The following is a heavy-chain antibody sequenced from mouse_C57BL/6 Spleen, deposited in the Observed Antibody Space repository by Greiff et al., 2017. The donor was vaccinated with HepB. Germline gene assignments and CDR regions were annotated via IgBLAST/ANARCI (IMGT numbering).Heavy chain of an antibody. CDR1: GYTFTSYW. J-gene: IGHJ2*01. D-gene: IGHD1-1*01. CDR3: AREGTTVWDY. CDR2: IHPNSGST. V-gene: IGHV1-64*01. Sequence: VQLQQPGAELVKPGASVKLSCKASGYTFTSYWMHWVKQRPGQGLEWIGMIHPNSGSTNYNEKCKSKATLTVDKSSSTAYMQLSSLTSEDSAVYYCAREGTTVWDYWGQGTTLTVSS.